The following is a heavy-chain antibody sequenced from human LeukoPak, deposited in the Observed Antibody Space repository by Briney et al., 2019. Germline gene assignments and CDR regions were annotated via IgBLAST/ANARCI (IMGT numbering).Heavy chain of an antibody. D-gene: IGHD1-1*01. Sequence: LTGGSLRLSCAASGFTFSNYGMHWVRQAPGKGLEWVAFMRYDGGHKYYADSVKGRFTISRDTSKSTLYLQMNSLRAEDTALYYCAKDFEVQLWSRPYFYYYMDVWGKGTTVTISS. V-gene: IGHV3-30*02. CDR2: MRYDGGHK. CDR3: AKDFEVQLWSRPYFYYYMDV. CDR1: GFTFSNYG. J-gene: IGHJ6*03.